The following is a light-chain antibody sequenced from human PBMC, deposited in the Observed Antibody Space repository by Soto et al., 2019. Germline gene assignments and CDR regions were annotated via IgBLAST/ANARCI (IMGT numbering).Light chain of an antibody. J-gene: IGKJ1*01. CDR1: QYIAIY. V-gene: IGKV1-39*01. CDR2: AAS. Sequence: IQLTQSPSSLSASLGDRVTITCRASQYIAIYLAWYQQKPGEAPNLLIYAASTLYGGVPSRFSGSGSGTDFTHTISRLQPEDFATYYCQQSYSTPRTFGPRTQ. CDR3: QQSYSTPRT.